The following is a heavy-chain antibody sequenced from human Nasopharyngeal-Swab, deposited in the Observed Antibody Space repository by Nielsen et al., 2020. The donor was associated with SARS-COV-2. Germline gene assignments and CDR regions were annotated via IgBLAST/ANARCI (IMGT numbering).Heavy chain of an antibody. V-gene: IGHV3-49*03. CDR3: TRVLVAAGPMLDY. D-gene: IGHD6-13*01. J-gene: IGHJ4*02. Sequence: GESLKISCTASGFSFVDYAMSWFRQAPGKGLEWIAFIRSNIHGGTTEYAASVRGRFVMSRDDSKLIAYLLLNSLKTEDTGAYYCTRVLVAAGPMLDYWGQGTLVTVSS. CDR1: GFSFVDYA. CDR2: IRSNIHGGTT.